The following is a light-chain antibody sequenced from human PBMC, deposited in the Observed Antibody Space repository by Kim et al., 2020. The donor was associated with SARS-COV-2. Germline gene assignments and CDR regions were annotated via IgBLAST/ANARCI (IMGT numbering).Light chain of an antibody. CDR2: GAS. Sequence: EIVMTQSPVTLSVSPGERATLSCRASQSVSINLAWYQQKPGQAPRLLIYGASTRATGIPARFSGSGSGTEFTLIISSLQSEDFAVYYCQHYNNWPPETFGQGTKLEI. J-gene: IGKJ2*01. CDR1: QSVSIN. CDR3: QHYNNWPPET. V-gene: IGKV3-15*01.